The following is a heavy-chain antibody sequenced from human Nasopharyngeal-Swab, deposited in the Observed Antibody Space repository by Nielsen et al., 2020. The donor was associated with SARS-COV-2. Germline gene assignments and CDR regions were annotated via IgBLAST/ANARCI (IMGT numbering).Heavy chain of an antibody. J-gene: IGHJ6*02. CDR2: ISSSGTTV. D-gene: IGHD1-26*01. V-gene: IGHV3-48*02. CDR1: GFTFSRNS. Sequence: GESLKISCAASGFTFSRNSMNWVRQAPGKGLEWISYISSSGTTVNYADSVKGRFTVSRDNAKSSLHLQMNSLRDDDTALYYCAKSLGALGAHYGIDLWGQGTTVTVSS. CDR3: AKSLGALGAHYGIDL.